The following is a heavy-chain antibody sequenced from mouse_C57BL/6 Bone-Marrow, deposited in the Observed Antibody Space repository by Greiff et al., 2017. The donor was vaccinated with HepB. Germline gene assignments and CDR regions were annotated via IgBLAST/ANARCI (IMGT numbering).Heavy chain of an antibody. CDR3: ARWVRSGWYCDV. CDR1: GYTFTSYT. J-gene: IGHJ1*03. D-gene: IGHD1-1*01. Sequence: QVQLQQSGAELARPGASVKMSCKASGYTFTSYTMHWVKQRPGQGLEWIGYINPSSGYTKYNQKFKDKATLTADKSSSTAYMQLSSLTSEDSAVYYCARWVRSGWYCDVWGTGTTVTVSS. V-gene: IGHV1-4*01. CDR2: INPSSGYT.